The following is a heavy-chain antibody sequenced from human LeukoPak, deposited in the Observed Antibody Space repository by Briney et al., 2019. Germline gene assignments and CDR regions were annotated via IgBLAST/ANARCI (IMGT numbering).Heavy chain of an antibody. V-gene: IGHV3-53*05. D-gene: IGHD3-22*01. CDR3: ARGATRRYYYDSSGYYYES. J-gene: IGHJ5*02. CDR2: IYSGGST. CDR1: GFTVSSNY. Sequence: GRSLRFSCAASGFTVSSNYMSWVRQAPGKGLEWVSVIYSGGSTYYADSVKGRFTISRDNSKNTLYLQMNSLRAEDTAVYYCARGATRRYYYDSSGYYYESWGQGTLVTVSS.